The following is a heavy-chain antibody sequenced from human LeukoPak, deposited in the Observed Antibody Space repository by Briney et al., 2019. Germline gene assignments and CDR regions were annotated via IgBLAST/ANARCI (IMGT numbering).Heavy chain of an antibody. CDR1: GFTFSSYS. D-gene: IGHD1-26*01. V-gene: IGHV3-21*01. Sequence: GGSLRLPCAASGFTFSSYSMNWVRQAPGKGLEWVSSISSSSSYIYYADSVKGRFTISRDNAKNSLYLQMNSLRAEDTAVYYCARGASGVFDYWGQGTLVTVSS. CDR3: ARGASGVFDY. J-gene: IGHJ4*02. CDR2: ISSSSSYI.